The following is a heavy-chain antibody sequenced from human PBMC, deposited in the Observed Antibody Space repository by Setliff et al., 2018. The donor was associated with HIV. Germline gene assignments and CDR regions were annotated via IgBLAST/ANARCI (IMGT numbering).Heavy chain of an antibody. CDR1: GFIFSSYA. CDR2: IRGSGSGDTT. V-gene: IGHV3-23*01. J-gene: IGHJ4*02. Sequence: PGGSLRLSCAASGFIFSSYAMTWVRQAPGKGLEWVSTIRGSGSGDTTHYADSVKGRFTISRDNSKNTLYLQMNSLRAEDTAVYYCARGAGLLNNAGATDYWGQGTLVTVSS. D-gene: IGHD1-26*01. CDR3: ARGAGLLNNAGATDY.